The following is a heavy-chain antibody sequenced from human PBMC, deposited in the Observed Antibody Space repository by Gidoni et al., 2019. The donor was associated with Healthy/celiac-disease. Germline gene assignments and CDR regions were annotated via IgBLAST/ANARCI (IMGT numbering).Heavy chain of an antibody. V-gene: IGHV3-49*04. J-gene: IGHJ5*02. CDR2: IRSKAYGGTT. CDR3: TRDSVRGVIWNWFDP. CDR1: VFTFGDYA. Sequence: EVQLVESGGGLVQPGRSLRLSCPASVFTFGDYAMSWVRQAPGKWLEWVGFIRSKAYGGTTEYAASVKGRFTISRDDSKSIAYLQMNSLKTEDTAVYYCTRDSVRGVIWNWFDPWGQGTLVTVSS. D-gene: IGHD3-10*01.